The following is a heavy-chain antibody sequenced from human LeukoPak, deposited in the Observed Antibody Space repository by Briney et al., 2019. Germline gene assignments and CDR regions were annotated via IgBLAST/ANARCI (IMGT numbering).Heavy chain of an antibody. V-gene: IGHV3-33*01. CDR1: GFTFSSHG. D-gene: IGHD6-19*01. CDR2: IWYDGTNK. J-gene: IGHJ4*02. Sequence: GGSLRLSCAASGFTFSSHGMHWGRQAPGKGLEWVAVIWYDGTNKYYADSVKGRFTISRDNSKNTLYLQMNSLGAEDTAVYYCARDRQWMVFDYWGQGTLVTVSS. CDR3: ARDRQWMVFDY.